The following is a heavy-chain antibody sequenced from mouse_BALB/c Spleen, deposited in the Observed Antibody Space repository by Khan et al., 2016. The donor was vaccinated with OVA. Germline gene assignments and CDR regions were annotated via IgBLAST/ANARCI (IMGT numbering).Heavy chain of an antibody. J-gene: IGHJ2*01. V-gene: IGHV5-17*02. CDR3: ATSYFYGYYFDY. D-gene: IGHD1-1*01. CDR1: GFTFSSYG. Sequence: EVELAESGGGLVQPGGSRKLSCAASGFTFSSYGMHWVRQAPEKGLEWVAYISGDSNTIYYADTVKGRFTISRDNPKNTLFLQMTSLMSEDTARYYCATSYFYGYYFDYWGPGTTLTVSS. CDR2: ISGDSNTI.